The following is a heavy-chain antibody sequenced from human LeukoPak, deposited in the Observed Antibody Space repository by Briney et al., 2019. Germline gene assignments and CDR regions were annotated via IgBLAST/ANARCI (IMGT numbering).Heavy chain of an antibody. Sequence: SETLSLTRNVSGGSISTYYWSWIRRPPGKGLEWIGYISDGGVTSYSPSLKGRVTISVDSPKNRFSLRLTSLTAVDTALYYCARHGGTLDYFDYWGPGSLVTVSS. J-gene: IGHJ4*02. CDR1: GGSISTYY. V-gene: IGHV4-59*08. CDR3: ARHGGTLDYFDY. D-gene: IGHD1-26*01. CDR2: ISDGGVT.